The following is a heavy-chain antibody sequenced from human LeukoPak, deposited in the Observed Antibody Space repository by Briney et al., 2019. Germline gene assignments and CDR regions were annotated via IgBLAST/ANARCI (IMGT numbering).Heavy chain of an antibody. Sequence: GGSLRLSCAASGFTFSSYAMHWVRQAPGKGLEWVAVISYDGSNKYYADSVKGRFTISRDNSKNTLYLQMNSLRAEDTAVYYCARGRFGELSHFGYWGQGTLVTVSS. CDR2: ISYDGSNK. V-gene: IGHV3-30*04. CDR3: ARGRFGELSHFGY. D-gene: IGHD3-10*01. CDR1: GFTFSSYA. J-gene: IGHJ4*02.